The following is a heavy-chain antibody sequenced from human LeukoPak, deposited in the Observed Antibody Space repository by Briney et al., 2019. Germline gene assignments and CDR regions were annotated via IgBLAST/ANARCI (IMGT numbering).Heavy chain of an antibody. V-gene: IGHV4-38-2*02. Sequence: NPSETLSLTCTVSGYSISSGYYWGWIRQPPGKGLEWIGSIYHSGSTYYNPSLKSRVTISVDTSKNQFSLKLSSVTAADTAVYYCARVSAMVRGKIDYWGQGTLVTVSS. CDR3: ARVSAMVRGKIDY. CDR1: GYSISSGYY. D-gene: IGHD3-10*01. J-gene: IGHJ4*02. CDR2: IYHSGST.